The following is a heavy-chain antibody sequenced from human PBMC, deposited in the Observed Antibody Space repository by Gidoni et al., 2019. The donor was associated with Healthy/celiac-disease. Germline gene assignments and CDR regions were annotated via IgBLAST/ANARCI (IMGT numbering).Heavy chain of an antibody. J-gene: IGHJ4*02. CDR1: GGSFSGYY. V-gene: IGHV4-34*01. Sequence: QVQLQQWGAGLLKPSETLSLTCAVYGGSFSGYYWSLIRQPPGKGLEWIGEINHSGSTNYNPALKSRVTISVDTSKNQFSLKLSSVTAADTAVYYCARDDYGSGSIDYWGQGTLVTVSS. CDR2: INHSGST. CDR3: ARDDYGSGSIDY. D-gene: IGHD3-10*01.